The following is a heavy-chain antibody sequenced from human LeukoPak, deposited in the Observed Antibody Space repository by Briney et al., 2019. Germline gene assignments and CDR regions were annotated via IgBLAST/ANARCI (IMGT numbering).Heavy chain of an antibody. J-gene: IGHJ4*02. D-gene: IGHD2-15*01. V-gene: IGHV3-11*06. CDR1: GFTFSDYY. CDR2: ISSSSSYI. Sequence: PGGSLRLSCAASGFTFSDYYMSWIRQAPGKGLEWVSYISSSSSYIYYADSVKGRFTISRDNAKNSLYPQMNSLRAEDTAVYYCARDCSGGSCYPRDYWGQGTLVTVSS. CDR3: ARDCSGGSCYPRDY.